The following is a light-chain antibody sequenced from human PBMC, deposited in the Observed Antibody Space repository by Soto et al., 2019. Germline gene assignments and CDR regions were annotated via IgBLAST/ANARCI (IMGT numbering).Light chain of an antibody. V-gene: IGKV3-20*01. Sequence: EVVLTQSPGTLSLSPGERSTFCCMSSQSLPSNFLAWCERKPGQAPRLLIYDESSRATGIPDRFSGSGYGTEFTLTISRLEPEDSAVYYCHQYASSTGTFGQGTKVDI. J-gene: IGKJ1*01. CDR1: QSLPSNF. CDR2: DES. CDR3: HQYASSTGT.